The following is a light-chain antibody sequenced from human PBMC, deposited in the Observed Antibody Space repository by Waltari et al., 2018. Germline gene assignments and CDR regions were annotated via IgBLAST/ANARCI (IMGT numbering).Light chain of an antibody. CDR3: QQRTNWPLT. CDR2: DAS. CDR1: QSVSYY. J-gene: IGKJ4*01. Sequence: EVVLTQSPATLSLSPGERATLSCRGSQSVSYYLAWYQQKPGQAPRLLIYDASNRATGIPARFSGSGSGTDFTLTISSLEPEDFAVYYCQQRTNWPLTFGGGTKVEI. V-gene: IGKV3-11*01.